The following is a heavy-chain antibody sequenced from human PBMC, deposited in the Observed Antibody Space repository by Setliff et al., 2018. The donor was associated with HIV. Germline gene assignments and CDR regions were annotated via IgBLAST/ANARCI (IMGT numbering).Heavy chain of an antibody. CDR1: GFSFSTYG. V-gene: IGHV3-33*06. D-gene: IGHD3-22*01. Sequence: HPGGSLRLSCAASGFSFSTYGMYWVRQAPGKGLERVAVIWHDGSNENYADSVKGRFTISRDNSKNTLYLQMNSLRVEDTAIYYGAKAPGWLFLSHYWGQGTLVTV. CDR2: IWHDGSNE. CDR3: AKAPGWLFLSHY. J-gene: IGHJ4*02.